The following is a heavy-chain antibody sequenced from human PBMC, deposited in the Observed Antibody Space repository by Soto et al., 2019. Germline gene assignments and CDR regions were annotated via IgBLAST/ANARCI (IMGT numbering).Heavy chain of an antibody. CDR2: IKKDGTEI. CDR3: GRDPYYGAIDY. CDR1: GFSFSSSW. Sequence: EVQLMESGGGLVQPGGSLRLSCVTSGFSFSSSWMAWVRQAPGKGLEWVADIKKDGTEINYVDSVKGRVTISRDNAMNSLYLQMDSLRGEDTALYYCGRDPYYGAIDYWGLGTQVIVSS. D-gene: IGHD3-10*01. J-gene: IGHJ4*02. V-gene: IGHV3-7*01.